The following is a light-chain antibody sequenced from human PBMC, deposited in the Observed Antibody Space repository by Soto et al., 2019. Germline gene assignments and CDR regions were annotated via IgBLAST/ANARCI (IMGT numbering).Light chain of an antibody. J-gene: IGLJ1*01. CDR2: ANN. CDR3: QSYDSSLSAPYV. CDR1: SSDIGAGYG. V-gene: IGLV1-40*01. Sequence: QSVLTQPPSVSGAPGQRVTISCTGSSSDIGAGYGVHWYQHLPGTAPKLLIYANNNRPSGVPDRFSGSKSGPSASLAITGLLADDEADYYCQSYDSSLSAPYVFGTGTKVTVL.